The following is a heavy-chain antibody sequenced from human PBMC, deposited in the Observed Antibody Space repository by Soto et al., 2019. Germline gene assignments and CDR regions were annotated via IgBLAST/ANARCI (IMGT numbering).Heavy chain of an antibody. CDR3: ARDRGYR. J-gene: IGHJ3*01. D-gene: IGHD5-12*01. CDR1: GFSVGDNY. V-gene: IGHV3-66*01. Sequence: EVQLVESGGGLVQPGGSLRLSCAASGFSVGDNYMKWVRQAPGKGLEWVSLIYSVGSTFYADSVKGRFTISRDNSKNTLFLKMNNLRVDGTAVYYCARDRGYRWGQGTMVTVSA. CDR2: IYSVGST.